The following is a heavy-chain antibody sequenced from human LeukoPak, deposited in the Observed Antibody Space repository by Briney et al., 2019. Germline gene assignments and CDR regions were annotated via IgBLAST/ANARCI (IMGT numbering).Heavy chain of an antibody. J-gene: IGHJ4*02. Sequence: SVKVSCKASGGTFSSYAISWVRQAPGQGLEWMGGIIPIFGTANYAQKFQGRVTITADESTSTAYMELSSLRSEDTAVYYCARSGLADSSSWSPFDYWGQGTLVTVSS. V-gene: IGHV1-69*13. CDR3: ARSGLADSSSWSPFDY. CDR2: IIPIFGTA. CDR1: GGTFSSYA. D-gene: IGHD6-13*01.